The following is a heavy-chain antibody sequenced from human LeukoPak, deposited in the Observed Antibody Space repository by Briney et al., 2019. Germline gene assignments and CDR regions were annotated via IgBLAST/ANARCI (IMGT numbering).Heavy chain of an antibody. CDR3: ARGGMSANPGPYYFDY. CDR1: GYTFADSRGYTFADFY. J-gene: IGHJ4*02. Sequence: ASVKVSCKASGYTFADSRGYTFADFYIHWLRQAPGQGLEWMGWINPNSVGTNYEQQFQARVTMTRDTSITTAYMELSSLRADDTAMYYCARGGMSANPGPYYFDYWGQGTLVTVSS. D-gene: IGHD6-13*01. V-gene: IGHV1-2*02. CDR2: INPNSVGT.